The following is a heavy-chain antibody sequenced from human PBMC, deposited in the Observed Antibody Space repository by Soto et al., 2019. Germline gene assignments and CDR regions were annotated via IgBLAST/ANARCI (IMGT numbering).Heavy chain of an antibody. J-gene: IGHJ4*02. CDR2: ISYDGSNK. Sequence: QVQLVESGGGVVQPGRSLRLSCAASGFTFSSYAMHWVRQAPGKGLEWVAVISYDGSNKYYADSVKGRFTISRDNSKNTLYLQMNSLRAEDTAVYYCARAAWGLNFDYWGQGTLVTVSS. V-gene: IGHV3-30-3*01. CDR1: GFTFSSYA. CDR3: ARAAWGLNFDY. D-gene: IGHD1-26*01.